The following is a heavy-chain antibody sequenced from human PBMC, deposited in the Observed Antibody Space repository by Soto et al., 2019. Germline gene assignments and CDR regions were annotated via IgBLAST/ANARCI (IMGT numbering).Heavy chain of an antibody. Sequence: QLQLQESGSGLVKPSQTLSLTCAVSGDSISSGGYSWSWIRQPPGKALEWIGYIHHSGSTYYTPSPKSRVSISLDNSKNQFSLKLTSVTAADMAVYYCARDGAWRGLDVWGQGTTVTVPS. J-gene: IGHJ6*02. CDR3: ARDGAWRGLDV. V-gene: IGHV4-30-2*01. CDR2: IHHSGST. CDR1: GDSISSGGYS. D-gene: IGHD1-26*01.